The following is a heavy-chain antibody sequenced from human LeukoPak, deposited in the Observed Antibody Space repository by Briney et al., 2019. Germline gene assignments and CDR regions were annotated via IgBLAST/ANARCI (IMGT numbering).Heavy chain of an antibody. J-gene: IGHJ5*02. CDR2: IYFGDYT. V-gene: IGHV4-4*08. D-gene: IGHD2-8*02. Sequence: PSETLSLTCTVFGDSTSGSYLTWIRQSPGKGLEWIGYIYFGDYTNYNPSLKGRVTMSMDTSENRFSVNLASVTAADTAVYYCAKMGRGVPLDGKIPWRIDTWGQGSLVTVSS. CDR1: GDSTSGSY. CDR3: AKMGRGVPLDGKIPWRIDT.